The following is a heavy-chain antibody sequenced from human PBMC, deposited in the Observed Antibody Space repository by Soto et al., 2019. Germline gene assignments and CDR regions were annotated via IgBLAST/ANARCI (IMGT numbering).Heavy chain of an antibody. CDR3: TRDAGGTDSLDY. J-gene: IGHJ4*02. D-gene: IGHD1-26*01. CDR2: ITDDGRDS. CDR1: GFPFRGYW. V-gene: IGHV3-74*01. Sequence: GGSLRLSCAASGFPFRGYWMHWVRQTPGKGLVWVSRITDDGRDSTYADSVKGRFTISRDNAKNTLYLQMNSLRAEDTAVYYCTRDAGGTDSLDYWGKGTQVNVSS.